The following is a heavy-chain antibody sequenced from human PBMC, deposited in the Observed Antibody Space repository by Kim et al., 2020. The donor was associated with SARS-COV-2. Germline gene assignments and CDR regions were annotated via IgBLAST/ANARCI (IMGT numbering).Heavy chain of an antibody. CDR3: ARRYSTGRGLDV. J-gene: IGHJ6*02. V-gene: IGHV5-51*01. CDR1: GYTFTNYW. CDR2: IYPGDSDT. Sequence: GESLKISCKASGYTFTNYWIGWVRQMPGKGLEWMGTIYPGDSDTRYSPSFQGQVTISADKSSSTAYLQWSSLKASDTAMYYCARRYSTGRGLDVWGQGTTVTGSS. D-gene: IGHD2-15*01.